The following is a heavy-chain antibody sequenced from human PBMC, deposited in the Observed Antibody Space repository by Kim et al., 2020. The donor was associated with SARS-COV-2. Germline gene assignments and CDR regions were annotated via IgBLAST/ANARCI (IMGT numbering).Heavy chain of an antibody. D-gene: IGHD2-2*01. J-gene: IGHJ6*03. CDR3: ARDWYCSSTSCYGGYYYYYMDV. Sequence: ASVKVSCKASGYTFTSYAMNWVRQAPGQGLEWMGWINTNTGNPTYAQGLTGRFVFSLDTSVSTAYLQISSLKAEDTAVYYCARDWYCSSTSCYGGYYYYYMDVWGKGTTVTVSS. V-gene: IGHV7-4-1*02. CDR1: GYTFTSYA. CDR2: INTNTGNP.